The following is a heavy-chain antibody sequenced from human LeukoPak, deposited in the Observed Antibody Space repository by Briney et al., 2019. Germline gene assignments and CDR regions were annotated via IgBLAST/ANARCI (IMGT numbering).Heavy chain of an antibody. CDR3: ARDWRGVSIGVGFDY. D-gene: IGHD3-10*01. CDR1: GGSISSSSYY. Sequence: SETLSLTCTVSGGSISSSSYYWGWIRQPPGKGLEWIGSIYYSGSTYYNPSLKSRVTMSVDTSKNQFSLKLSSVTAADTAVYYCARDWRGVSIGVGFDYWGQGTLVTVSS. J-gene: IGHJ4*02. V-gene: IGHV4-39*07. CDR2: IYYSGST.